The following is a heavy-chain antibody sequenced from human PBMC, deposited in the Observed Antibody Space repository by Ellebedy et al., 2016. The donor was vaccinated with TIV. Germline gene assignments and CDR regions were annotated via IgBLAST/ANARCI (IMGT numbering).Heavy chain of an antibody. J-gene: IGHJ6*02. CDR2: INHSGST. D-gene: IGHD2-2*01. V-gene: IGHV4-34*01. Sequence: SETLSLXXAVYGGSFSGYYWSWIRQPPGKGLEWIGEINHSGSTNYNPSLKSRVTISVDTSKNQFSLKLSSVTAADTAVYYCARGIGYCSSTSCYAVSYYYGMDVWGQGTTVTVSS. CDR1: GGSFSGYY. CDR3: ARGIGYCSSTSCYAVSYYYGMDV.